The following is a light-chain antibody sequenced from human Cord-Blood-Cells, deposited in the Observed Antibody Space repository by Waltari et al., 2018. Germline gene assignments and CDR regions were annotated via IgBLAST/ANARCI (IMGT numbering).Light chain of an antibody. CDR2: DAS. V-gene: IGKV3-11*01. CDR1: QGVSSY. J-gene: IGKJ2*01. CDR3: HQHSNWPPET. Sequence: EIVLTQSPATLSLSPGERATLPCRASQGVSSYLAWYQQKPGQAPSLLIYDASNRATGIPARFSGSGSGTDFTLTISSLEPEDVAVYYCHQHSNWPPETFGQGTKLEIK.